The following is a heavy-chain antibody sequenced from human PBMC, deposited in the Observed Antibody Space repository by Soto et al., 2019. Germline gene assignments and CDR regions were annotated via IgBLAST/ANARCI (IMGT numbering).Heavy chain of an antibody. Sequence: PSETLSLTCSVSGVSVSSGSYYLSWIRQPPGKGLEWIGYIYHTGITKYNPALRSRVTISVDTSKNQFSLNLKSVTAADTAVYYRARDRGTDDPWAQGTLVPFSS. V-gene: IGHV4-61*01. CDR1: GVSVSSGSYY. J-gene: IGHJ5*02. CDR3: ARDRGTDDP. CDR2: IYHTGIT.